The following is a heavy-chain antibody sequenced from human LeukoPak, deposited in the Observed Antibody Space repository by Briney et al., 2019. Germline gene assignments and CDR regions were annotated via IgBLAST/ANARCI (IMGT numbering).Heavy chain of an antibody. V-gene: IGHV1-2*02. D-gene: IGHD2-15*01. J-gene: IGHJ3*02. CDR1: GYTFTGYY. CDR3: ARVVAATMDAFDI. CDR2: INPNSGGT. Sequence: ASVKVSCKASGYTFTGYYMHWVRQAPGQGLEWMGWINPNSGGTNYAQKFQGKVTMTRDTTISTAYMELSRLRSDDTAVYYCARVVAATMDAFDIWGQGTMVTVSS.